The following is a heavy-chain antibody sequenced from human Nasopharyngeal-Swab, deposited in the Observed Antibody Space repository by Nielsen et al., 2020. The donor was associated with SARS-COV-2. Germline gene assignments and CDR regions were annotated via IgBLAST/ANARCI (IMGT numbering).Heavy chain of an antibody. Sequence: GSLKISCVTSGFSFSDYLMSWVRQAPGKGLEWVSSFSYTAANTFYADSVKGRFTISRDDSKNTVYLEMSSLRGDDTAIYYCVSSLKLGLFDSWGQGSLVTVSS. CDR3: VSSLKLGLFDS. CDR2: FSYTAANT. J-gene: IGHJ4*02. CDR1: GFSFSDYL. D-gene: IGHD7-27*01. V-gene: IGHV3-23*01.